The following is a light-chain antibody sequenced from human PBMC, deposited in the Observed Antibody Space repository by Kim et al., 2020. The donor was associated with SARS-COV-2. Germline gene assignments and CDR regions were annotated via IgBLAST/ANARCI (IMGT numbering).Light chain of an antibody. CDR2: NVS. CDR1: SSDVGGFNY. CDR3: SSYSSSNTVGV. V-gene: IGLV2-14*03. J-gene: IGLJ3*02. Sequence: QSALTQPASVSGSPGQSITISCTGTSSDVGGFNYVSWYQQHPGKAPKLMIHNVSKRPSGVSNRFSGSKSGNTASLTISGLQAEDEADYYCSSYSSSNTVGVFGGGTQLTVL.